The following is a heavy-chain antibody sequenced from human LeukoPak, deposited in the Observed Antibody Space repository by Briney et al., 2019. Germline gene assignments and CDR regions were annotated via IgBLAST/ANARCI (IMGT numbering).Heavy chain of an antibody. Sequence: ASVKVSCKASGYTFTSYYMHWVRQAPGQGLEWMGWINPNSGGTNYAQKFQGRVTMTRDTSSSTAYMELSRLRSDDTAVYYCARDPLYSSSFDAFDIWGQGTMVTVSS. CDR1: GYTFTSYY. CDR3: ARDPLYSSSFDAFDI. D-gene: IGHD6-13*01. V-gene: IGHV1-2*02. CDR2: INPNSGGT. J-gene: IGHJ3*02.